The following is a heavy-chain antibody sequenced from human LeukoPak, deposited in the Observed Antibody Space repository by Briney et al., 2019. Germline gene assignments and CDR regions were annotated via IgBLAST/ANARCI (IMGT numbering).Heavy chain of an antibody. Sequence: PSETLSLTCTVSGGSISSYYWSWIRQPPGKGLEWIGEINHSGSTNYNPSLKSRVTISVDTSKNQFSLKLSSVTAADTAVYYCARELPDLGSYNYFDYWGQGTLVTVSS. J-gene: IGHJ4*02. CDR1: GGSISSYY. V-gene: IGHV4-34*01. CDR3: ARELPDLGSYNYFDY. D-gene: IGHD1-26*01. CDR2: INHSGST.